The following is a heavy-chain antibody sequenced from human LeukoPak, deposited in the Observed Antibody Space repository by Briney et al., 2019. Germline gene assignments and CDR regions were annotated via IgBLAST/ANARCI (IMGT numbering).Heavy chain of an antibody. D-gene: IGHD2-21*02. CDR2: INPNSGGT. J-gene: IGHJ4*02. CDR3: ARDLGVTDYYFDY. CDR1: GYTFTGYY. V-gene: IGHV1-2*06. Sequence: ASVKVSCKASGYTFTGYYMHWVRQAPGQGLEWMGRINPNSGGTNYAQKFQGRVTMTRDTSISTAYMELSRLRSDDTAVYYCARDLGVTDYYFDYWGQGTLVTVSS.